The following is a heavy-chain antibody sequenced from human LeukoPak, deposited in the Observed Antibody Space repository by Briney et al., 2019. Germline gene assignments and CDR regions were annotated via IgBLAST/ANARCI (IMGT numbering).Heavy chain of an antibody. CDR2: INHSGST. V-gene: IGHV4-34*01. CDR1: GGSFSGYY. CDR3: ARSLLRSGYYLNWFDP. D-gene: IGHD3-22*01. J-gene: IGHJ5*02. Sequence: SETLSLTCDVYGGSFSGYYWSWIRQPPGKGLEWIGEINHSGSTNYNPSLKSRVTISVDTSKNQFSLKLSSVTAADTAVYYCARSLLRSGYYLNWFDPWGQGTLVTVSS.